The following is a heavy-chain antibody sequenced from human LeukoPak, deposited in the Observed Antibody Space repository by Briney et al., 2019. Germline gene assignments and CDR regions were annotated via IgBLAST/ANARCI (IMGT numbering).Heavy chain of an antibody. CDR2: IRYDGSNK. J-gene: IGHJ6*03. Sequence: GGSLRLSCAASGFTFRIYGMHWVRRAPGKGLVGVAFIRYDGSNKYYADSVKGRFTISRDNSKNTLYLQMNSLRAEDTAVYYCAKVGMPSRGGYYYMDVWGKGTTVTVSS. CDR1: GFTFRIYG. D-gene: IGHD2-2*01. V-gene: IGHV3-30*02. CDR3: AKVGMPSRGGYYYMDV.